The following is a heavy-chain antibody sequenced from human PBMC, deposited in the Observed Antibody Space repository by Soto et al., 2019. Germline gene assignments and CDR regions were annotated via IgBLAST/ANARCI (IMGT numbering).Heavy chain of an antibody. D-gene: IGHD3-22*01. J-gene: IGHJ5*02. CDR3: AREPCYYSDSSGSLNWFDP. CDR2: ISSSSSTI. V-gene: IGHV3-48*02. CDR1: GFTFSSYS. Sequence: GGSPRLSCAAYGFTFSSYSMNWVRQAPGKGLEWVSYISSSSSTIYYADSVKGRFTISRDNAKNSLYLQMNSLRDEDTAVYYCAREPCYYSDSSGSLNWFDPWGQGTLVSVSS.